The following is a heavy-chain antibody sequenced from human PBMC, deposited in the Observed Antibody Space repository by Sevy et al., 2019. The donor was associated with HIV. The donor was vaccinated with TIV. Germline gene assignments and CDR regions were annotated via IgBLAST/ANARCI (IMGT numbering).Heavy chain of an antibody. V-gene: IGHV3-23*01. Sequence: RGCLRLSCAASGFTFSKYSMSCVRQAPGKGLEWVSTFSFGCGRINYADSVKGRFTISRDDSKNTLYLQINSLRAEDTAVYYCARERCTKPHDYWGQGTLVIVSS. CDR1: GFTFSKYS. D-gene: IGHD2-8*01. J-gene: IGHJ4*02. CDR3: ARERCTKPHDY. CDR2: FSFGCGRI.